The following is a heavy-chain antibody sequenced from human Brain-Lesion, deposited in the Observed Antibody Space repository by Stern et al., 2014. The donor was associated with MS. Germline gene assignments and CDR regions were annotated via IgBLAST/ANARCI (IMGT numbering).Heavy chain of an antibody. D-gene: IGHD1-26*01. Sequence: QLQLQESGPGLVKPSETLSLTCTVSGGPISSSSYYWGWIRQPPGKGLEWIGTIHYTGSTNYNPSLKSRVNFSVDMSRNQFSLKLGSLTAADTAVYYCASWVGARRRRFDYWGQGTLVTVSS. J-gene: IGHJ4*02. V-gene: IGHV4-39*01. CDR3: ASWVGARRRRFDY. CDR2: IHYTGST. CDR1: GGPISSSSYY.